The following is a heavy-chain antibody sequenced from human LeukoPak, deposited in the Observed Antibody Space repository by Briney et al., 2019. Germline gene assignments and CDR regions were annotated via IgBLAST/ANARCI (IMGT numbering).Heavy chain of an antibody. CDR2: INHSGST. V-gene: IGHV4-34*01. J-gene: IGHJ4*02. CDR3: ARGGIMITFGGVIVPLPLDY. CDR1: GGSFSGFY. D-gene: IGHD3-16*02. Sequence: SETLSLTCAVYGGSFSGFYWSWIRQPPGKGLEWIGEINHSGSTNYNPSLKSRVTISVDTSKNQFSPKLSSVTAADAAVYYCARGGIMITFGGVIVPLPLDYWGQGTLVTVSS.